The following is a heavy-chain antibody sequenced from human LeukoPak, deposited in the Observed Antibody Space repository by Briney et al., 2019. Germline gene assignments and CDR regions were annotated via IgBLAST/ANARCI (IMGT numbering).Heavy chain of an antibody. D-gene: IGHD6-19*01. CDR2: IYYSGST. Sequence: SETLSLTCTVSGGSISSGDYYWSWIRQPPGKGLEWIGYIYYSGSTNYNPSLKSRVTISVDTSKNQFSLKLSSVTAADTAVYYCARVGSSGWYKDYWGQGTLVTDSS. V-gene: IGHV4-61*08. CDR3: ARVGSSGWYKDY. J-gene: IGHJ4*02. CDR1: GGSISSGDYY.